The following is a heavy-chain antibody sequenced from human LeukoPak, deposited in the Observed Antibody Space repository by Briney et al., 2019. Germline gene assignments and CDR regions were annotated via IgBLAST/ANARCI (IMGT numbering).Heavy chain of an antibody. V-gene: IGHV4-31*03. CDR3: ARESPAHYFDY. CDR1: GGSISSGGYY. Sequence: SETLSLTCTVSGGSISSGGYYWTWIRQHPGKGLEWIGYIYYSWGTYYNPSLKSRVTISEDTSKNQFSMKLSSVTAADTAVYYCARESPAHYFDYWGQGTLVTVSS. CDR2: IYYSWGT. J-gene: IGHJ4*02.